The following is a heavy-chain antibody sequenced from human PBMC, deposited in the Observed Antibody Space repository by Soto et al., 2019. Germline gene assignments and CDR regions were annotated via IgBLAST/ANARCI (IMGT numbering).Heavy chain of an antibody. CDR1: GFSLSTSGVG. Sequence: QITLKESGPTLVKPTQTLTLTCTFSGFSLSTSGVGVGWIRQPPGKALEWLALIYWDDDKRYSPSLKSRLTITKDTSKIQVVLTMTNMDPVDTATYYCAHKYYYGSGDAFDIWGQGTMVTVSS. J-gene: IGHJ3*02. CDR2: IYWDDDK. D-gene: IGHD3-10*01. V-gene: IGHV2-5*02. CDR3: AHKYYYGSGDAFDI.